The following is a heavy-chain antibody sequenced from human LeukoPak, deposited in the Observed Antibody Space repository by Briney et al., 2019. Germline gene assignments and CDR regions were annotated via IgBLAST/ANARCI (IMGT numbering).Heavy chain of an antibody. CDR1: GGTFGSFA. V-gene: IGHV1-69*13. CDR3: ARGPPLTYDHTPEGYYHYYMDV. J-gene: IGHJ6*03. CDR2: IIPIFATT. Sequence: ASVKVSCKASGGTFGSFAIAWLRQAPGQGLEWMGGIIPIFATTNYAQEFQGRVSITADEFTSTVYMELTSLRSDDTGVYYCARGPPLTYDHTPEGYYHYYMDVWGKGTTIIISS. D-gene: IGHD1-14*01.